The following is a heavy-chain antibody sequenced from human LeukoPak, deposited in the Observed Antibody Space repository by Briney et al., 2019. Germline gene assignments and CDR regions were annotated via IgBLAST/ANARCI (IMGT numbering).Heavy chain of an antibody. CDR2: INTNTGNP. J-gene: IGHJ5*02. D-gene: IGHD3-10*01. CDR1: GYTFTSYA. Sequence: ASVKVSCKASGYTFTSYAMNWVRQAPGQGLEWMGWINTNTGNPTYAQGFTGRFVFSLDTSVSTAYLQISSLKAEDTAVYYCARARWGYYGSGSYYPGGINWFDPWGQGTLVTVSS. CDR3: ARARWGYYGSGSYYPGGINWFDP. V-gene: IGHV7-4-1*02.